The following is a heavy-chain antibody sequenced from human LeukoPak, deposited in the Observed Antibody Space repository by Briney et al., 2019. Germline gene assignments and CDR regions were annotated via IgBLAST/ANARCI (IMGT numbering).Heavy chain of an antibody. Sequence: ASVKVSCTASGYTFTSYYMHWVRQAPGQGLEWMGIINPSGGSTSYAQKFQGRVTMTRDMSTSTVYMELSSLRSEDTAVYYCARDGNYDSSGYYHQLDYWGQGTLVTVSS. J-gene: IGHJ4*02. CDR3: ARDGNYDSSGYYHQLDY. CDR2: INPSGGST. D-gene: IGHD3-22*01. V-gene: IGHV1-46*01. CDR1: GYTFTSYY.